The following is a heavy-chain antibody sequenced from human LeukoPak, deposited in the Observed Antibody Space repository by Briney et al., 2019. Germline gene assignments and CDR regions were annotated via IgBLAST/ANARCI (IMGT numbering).Heavy chain of an antibody. Sequence: RASVKVSCKASGGTFSSYAISWVRQAPGQGLEWMGRIIPIFGIANYAQKFQGRVTITADKSTSTAYMELSSLRSEDTAVYYCARDPTTVTTRGRYYYYYGMDVWGQGTTDTVSS. D-gene: IGHD4-11*01. J-gene: IGHJ6*02. CDR1: GGTFSSYA. CDR2: IIPIFGIA. V-gene: IGHV1-69*04. CDR3: ARDPTTVTTRGRYYYYYGMDV.